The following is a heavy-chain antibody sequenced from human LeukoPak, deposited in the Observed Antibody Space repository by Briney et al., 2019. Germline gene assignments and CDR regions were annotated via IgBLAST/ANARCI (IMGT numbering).Heavy chain of an antibody. V-gene: IGHV4-59*01. Sequence: PSETLSLTCTVSGGSISSYYWSWIRQPPGKGLEWIGNIYYSGNTNYNPSLKSRVTISVDTSKNQFSLKLSSVTAADTAVYYCARSGGATTLYRDSVFDYLGQGTLVTVSS. CDR3: ARSGGATTLYRDSVFDY. CDR1: GGSISSYY. D-gene: IGHD1-26*01. J-gene: IGHJ4*02. CDR2: IYYSGNT.